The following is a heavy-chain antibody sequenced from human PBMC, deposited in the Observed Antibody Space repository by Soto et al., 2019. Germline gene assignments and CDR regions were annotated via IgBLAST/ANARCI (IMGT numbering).Heavy chain of an antibody. V-gene: IGHV4-30-2*01. CDR2: IYHSGST. CDR3: ARTRTYNSGIDV. CDR1: GGSISSGGYS. Sequence: SETLSLTCAVSGGSISSGGYSWSWIRQPPGKGLEWIGYIYHSGSTYYNPSLKSRVTISVDRSKNQFSLKLSSVTAADTAVYYSARTRTYNSGIDVWGQGTTVTVAS. J-gene: IGHJ6*02.